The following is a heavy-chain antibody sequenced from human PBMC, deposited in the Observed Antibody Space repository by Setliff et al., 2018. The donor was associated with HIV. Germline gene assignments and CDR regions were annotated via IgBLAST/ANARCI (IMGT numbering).Heavy chain of an antibody. V-gene: IGHV4-39*01. CDR2: VYFNGIT. J-gene: IGHJ4*02. D-gene: IGHD3-3*01. CDR1: GDSVCSRKYY. CDR3: VTVDQDDLGVALFDY. Sequence: PSETLSLTCSVSGDSVCSRKYYWGWIRQSPGKGLEWIGSVYFNGITHDNPSLKSRVTTSVDTSKNQFFLHLSSVTAADTAIYYCVTVDQDDLGVALFDYWGQGALVTVPS.